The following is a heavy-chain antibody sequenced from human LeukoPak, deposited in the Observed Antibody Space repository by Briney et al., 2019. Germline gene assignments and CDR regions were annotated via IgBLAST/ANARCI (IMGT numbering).Heavy chain of an antibody. CDR3: ATAVSGTLSAAFDI. D-gene: IGHD6-19*01. CDR1: GGSISSYY. J-gene: IGHJ3*02. Sequence: SETLFLTCSVSGGSISSYYWSWIRRPPGKGLEWIGYIYYSGNTNYKPSLKSRVTISVDTSKNQFSLKLSSVTAADTAVYYCATAVSGTLSAAFDIWGQGTMVTVSS. CDR2: IYYSGNT. V-gene: IGHV4-59*08.